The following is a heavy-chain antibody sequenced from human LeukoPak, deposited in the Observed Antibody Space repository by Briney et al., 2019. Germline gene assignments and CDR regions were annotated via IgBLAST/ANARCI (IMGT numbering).Heavy chain of an antibody. CDR3: AKDVDSGSYNAFDY. D-gene: IGHD1-26*01. V-gene: IGHV3-23*01. CDR1: GFTFSSYA. Sequence: TGGSLRLSCAASGFTFSSYAMSWVRQAPGKGLEWVSAISGSGGSTYYADSVKGRFTISRDNSKNTLYLHMNSLRAEDTAVYYCAKDVDSGSYNAFDYWGQGTLVTVSS. CDR2: ISGSGGST. J-gene: IGHJ4*02.